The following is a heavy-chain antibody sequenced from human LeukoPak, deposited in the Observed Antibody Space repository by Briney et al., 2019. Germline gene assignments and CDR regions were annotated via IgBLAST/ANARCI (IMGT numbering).Heavy chain of an antibody. Sequence: PSETLSLTCAVSGGSIRSYYWSWFRQPPGKGLEWIAYIHYSGTTNYNPSLKSRVTISVDTSKNQFSLKVSSVTAADTAVYYCARGSSWSYYFDYWGQGTLVTVSS. CDR1: GGSIRSYY. V-gene: IGHV4-59*08. CDR2: IHYSGTT. CDR3: ARGSSWSYYFDY. J-gene: IGHJ4*02. D-gene: IGHD6-13*01.